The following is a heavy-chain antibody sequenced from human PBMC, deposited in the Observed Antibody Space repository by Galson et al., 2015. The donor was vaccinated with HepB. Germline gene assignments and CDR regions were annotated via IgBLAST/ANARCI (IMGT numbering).Heavy chain of an antibody. CDR3: ATVGIMGASTSHFRH. CDR2: ISGISSYT. V-gene: IGHV3-11*06. J-gene: IGHJ1*01. Sequence: SLRLSCAVSGITFSDYYMSWIRQAPGKGLEWVSYISGISSYTNYADSVRGRFTISKDNAKNSVYLQLDSLRAEDSAVYYCATVGIMGASTSHFRHWGQGTLVSVTS. D-gene: IGHD1-26*01. CDR1: GITFSDYY.